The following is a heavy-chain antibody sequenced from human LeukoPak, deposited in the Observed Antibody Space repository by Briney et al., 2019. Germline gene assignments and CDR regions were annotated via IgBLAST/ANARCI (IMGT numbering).Heavy chain of an antibody. CDR1: GFTFSGSA. Sequence: GGSLRLSCAASGFTFSGSAMHWVRQAPGKGLEWVAFIRYDGSNKYYADSVKGRFTISRDNSKNTLYLQMNSLRAEDTAVYYCAKDKRAMVRGGAMDVWGKGTTVTISS. D-gene: IGHD3-10*01. CDR3: AKDKRAMVRGGAMDV. J-gene: IGHJ6*03. CDR2: IRYDGSNK. V-gene: IGHV3-30*02.